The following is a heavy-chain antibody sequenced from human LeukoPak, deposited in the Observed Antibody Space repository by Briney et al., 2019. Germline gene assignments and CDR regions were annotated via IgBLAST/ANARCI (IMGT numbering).Heavy chain of an antibody. CDR1: GVTSSRYG. V-gene: IGHV3-30*18. J-gene: IGHJ4*02. D-gene: IGHD1-26*01. Sequence: GGSLRVSCVPSGVTSSRYGMHTVRQTPGRGLECVAVISYDVSNKYYADSVKGRFTISRDNSKNTLYLQMNSLRAEDTAVYYCAKDGKRVGPTGDFDDWGQGTLVTVSS. CDR3: AKDGKRVGPTGDFDD. CDR2: ISYDVSNK.